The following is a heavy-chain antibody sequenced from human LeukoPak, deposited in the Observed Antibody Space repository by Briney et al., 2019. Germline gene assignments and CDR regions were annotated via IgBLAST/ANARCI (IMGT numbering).Heavy chain of an antibody. J-gene: IGHJ3*02. V-gene: IGHV1-46*01. CDR2: INPSGGST. Sequence: ASVKVSCKASGYTFTSYYMHWVRQAPGQGLEWMGIINPSGGSTSYAQKFQGRVTMTRDMSTSTDYMELSSLRSEDTAVYYCATDIPNYDILTGRPDAFDIWGQGTMVTVSS. CDR3: ATDIPNYDILTGRPDAFDI. D-gene: IGHD3-9*01. CDR1: GYTFTSYY.